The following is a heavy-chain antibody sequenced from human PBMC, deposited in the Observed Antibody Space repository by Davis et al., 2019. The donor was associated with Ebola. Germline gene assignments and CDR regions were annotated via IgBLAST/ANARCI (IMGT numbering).Heavy chain of an antibody. D-gene: IGHD4-17*01. CDR3: ATNDYGDVGTDY. CDR1: GGSISDYY. CDR2: IYHSEIT. J-gene: IGHJ4*02. V-gene: IGHV4-59*08. Sequence: MPGGSLRLSCTVSGGSISDYYWSWIRQPPGKGLEWIGYIYHSEITDSNSSLKSRVTISVDTSKNQFSLKLNSVTAADTAVYYCATNDYGDVGTDYWGQGTLVTVSS.